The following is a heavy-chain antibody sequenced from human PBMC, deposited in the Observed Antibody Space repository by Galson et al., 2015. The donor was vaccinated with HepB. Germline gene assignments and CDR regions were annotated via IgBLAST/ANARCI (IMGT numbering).Heavy chain of an antibody. V-gene: IGHV4-31*03. CDR2: IDYSGST. CDR1: GGSISSGGYY. CDR3: VRVYSPFASMSVGGHFDY. Sequence: TLSLPCPVSGGSISSGGYYWGWIRQHPGMGLEWIGYIDYSGSTNHNPSLKSRVTMSADTSKNQFSLKLSSLTAADTAVYYCVRVYSPFASMSVGGHFDYWGQGTQVTVSS. J-gene: IGHJ4*02. D-gene: IGHD6-19*01.